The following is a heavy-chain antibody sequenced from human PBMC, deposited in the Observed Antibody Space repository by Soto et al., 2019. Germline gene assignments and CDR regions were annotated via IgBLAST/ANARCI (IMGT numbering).Heavy chain of an antibody. CDR3: AREDYGGNSGDAFDI. D-gene: IGHD4-17*01. Sequence: SGKVSCKASGYTLTSYAMHWVRQAPGQRLEWMGWINAGNGNTKYSQKFQGRVTITRDTSASTAYMELSSLRSEDTAVYYCAREDYGGNSGDAFDIWGQGTMVTVSS. CDR1: GYTLTSYA. CDR2: INAGNGNT. V-gene: IGHV1-3*01. J-gene: IGHJ3*02.